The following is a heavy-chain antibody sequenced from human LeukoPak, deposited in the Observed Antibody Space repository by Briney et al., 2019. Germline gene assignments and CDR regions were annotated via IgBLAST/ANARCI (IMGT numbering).Heavy chain of an antibody. Sequence: ASVKVSCKASGYTFTSYYMHWVRQAPGQGLGWMGIINPSGGSTSYAQKFQGRVSMTRDTSTSTVYIELSSLRSEDTAVYYCASFDSSGWYGGRDDAFDIWGQGTMVSVSS. D-gene: IGHD6-19*01. V-gene: IGHV1-46*01. CDR2: INPSGGST. CDR1: GYTFTSYY. J-gene: IGHJ3*02. CDR3: ASFDSSGWYGGRDDAFDI.